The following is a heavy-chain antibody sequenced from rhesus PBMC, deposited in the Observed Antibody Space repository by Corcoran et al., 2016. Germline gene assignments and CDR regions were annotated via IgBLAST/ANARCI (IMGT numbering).Heavy chain of an antibody. D-gene: IGHD6-31*01. CDR1: GDSISANW. Sequence: QVQLQESGPGLVKPSETLSLICIVSGDSISANWWSWIRQSPGEGLEWIGEIDGCCWTTNSSPSLESRVTISKDASRNQLSLKVTSVTAADTAVYYCARDPATGYFDFWGQGVLVPVSS. J-gene: IGHJ4*01. CDR3: ARDPATGYFDF. V-gene: IGHV4-80*01. CDR2: IDGCCWTT.